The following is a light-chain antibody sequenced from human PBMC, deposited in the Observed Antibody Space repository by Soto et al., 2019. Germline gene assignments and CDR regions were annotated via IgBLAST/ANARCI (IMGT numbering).Light chain of an antibody. J-gene: IGLJ2*01. CDR2: DVS. Sequence: QSALTQPASVSGSPGQSITISCTGTSSDVGGYNYVSWYQQHPGKAPKLMIYDVSNRPSGVSNRFSGSKSGNTASLTISGLPDEEDADYYCSSSTSSSTVVFGGGTKLTVL. V-gene: IGLV2-14*01. CDR1: SSDVGGYNY. CDR3: SSSTSSSTVV.